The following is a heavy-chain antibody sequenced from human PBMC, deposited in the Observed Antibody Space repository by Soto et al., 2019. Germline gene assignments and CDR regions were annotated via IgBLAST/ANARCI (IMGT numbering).Heavy chain of an antibody. D-gene: IGHD3-3*01. J-gene: IGHJ3*02. CDR1: GGSFSGYY. CDR3: ARVIDYDFWSGPRDAFDI. V-gene: IGHV4-34*01. CDR2: INHSGST. Sequence: PSETLSLTCAVYGGSFSGYYWSWIRQPPGKGLEWIGEINHSGSTNYNPSLKSRVTISVDTSKNQFSLKLSSVTAADTAVYYCARVIDYDFWSGPRDAFDIWGQGTMVTVAS.